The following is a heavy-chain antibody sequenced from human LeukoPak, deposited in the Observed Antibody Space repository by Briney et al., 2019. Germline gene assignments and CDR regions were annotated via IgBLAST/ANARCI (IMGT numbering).Heavy chain of an antibody. CDR3: ARGYYDILTGYYNGFDY. V-gene: IGHV4-39*07. Sequence: SETLSLTCTVSGGSISSSSYYWGWIRQPPGKGLEWIGSIYYSGSTNYNPSLKSRVTISVDTSKNQFSLKLSSVTAADTAVYYCARGYYDILTGYYNGFDYWGQGTLVTVSS. D-gene: IGHD3-9*01. CDR1: GGSISSSSYY. CDR2: IYYSGST. J-gene: IGHJ4*02.